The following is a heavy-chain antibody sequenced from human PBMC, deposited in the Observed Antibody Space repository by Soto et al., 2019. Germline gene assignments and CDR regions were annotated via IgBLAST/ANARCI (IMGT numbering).Heavy chain of an antibody. J-gene: IGHJ4*02. CDR2: ISYDGSNK. CDR3: ARDLGSLEGDLSTISVFDY. CDR1: GFTFSSYA. Sequence: GGSLRLSCAASGFTFSSYAMHWVRQAPGKGLEWVAVISYDGSNKYYADSVKGRFTISRDNSKNTLYLQMNSLRAEDTAVYYCARDLGSLEGDLSTISVFDYWGQGTLVTVSS. V-gene: IGHV3-30*04. D-gene: IGHD3-9*01.